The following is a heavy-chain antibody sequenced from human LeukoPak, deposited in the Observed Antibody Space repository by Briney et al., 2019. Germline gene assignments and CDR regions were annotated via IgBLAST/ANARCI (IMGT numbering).Heavy chain of an antibody. V-gene: IGHV4-4*02. J-gene: IGHJ5*02. CDR1: GGSISSSNW. CDR2: IYHSGST. CDR3: ARARIAAAGTLWFDP. Sequence: SETLSLTCAVSGGSISSSNWWSWVRQPPGKGLEWIGEIYHSGSTNYNPSLKSRVTISVDKSKNQFSLKLSSVTAADTAVYYCARARIAAAGTLWFDPWGQGTLVTVSS. D-gene: IGHD6-13*01.